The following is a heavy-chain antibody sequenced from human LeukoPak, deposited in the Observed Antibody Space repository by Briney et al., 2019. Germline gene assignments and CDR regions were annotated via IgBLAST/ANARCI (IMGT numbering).Heavy chain of an antibody. Sequence: PGGSLRLSCAASGFTFSSYGMSWVRQAPGKGLEWVSGIRGSTYYADSVKGRFTISRDDSKNTLFLEMNSLRGEDTAVYYCAKHAGTADFDSWGQGTLVTVSS. CDR1: GFTFSSYG. V-gene: IGHV3-23*01. CDR2: IRGST. J-gene: IGHJ4*02. D-gene: IGHD3-10*01. CDR3: AKHAGTADFDS.